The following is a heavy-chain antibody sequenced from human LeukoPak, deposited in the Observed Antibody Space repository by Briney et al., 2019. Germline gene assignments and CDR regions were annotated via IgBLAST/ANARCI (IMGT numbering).Heavy chain of an antibody. J-gene: IGHJ4*02. CDR3: AKDRRYCSSSSCHQSDFDY. CDR1: GFTFSNAW. Sequence: GGSLTLSCAASGFTFSNAWMNWVRQAPGEGLEWVGRIKTKTDGGTTDYAAPVKGSFTISRDDSKNTLYLQMNSLKTEDTAVYYCAKDRRYCSSSSCHQSDFDYWGQGTLVTVPS. CDR2: IKTKTDGGTT. D-gene: IGHD2-2*01. V-gene: IGHV3-15*01.